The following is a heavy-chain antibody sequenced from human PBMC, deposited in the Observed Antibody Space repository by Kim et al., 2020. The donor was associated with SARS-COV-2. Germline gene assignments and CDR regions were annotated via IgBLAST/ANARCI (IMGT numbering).Heavy chain of an antibody. CDR2: INPNSGGT. J-gene: IGHJ4*02. D-gene: IGHD2-15*01. CDR1: GYTFTGYY. Sequence: ASVKVSCKASGYTFTGYYMHWVRQAPGQGLEWMGWINPNSGGTNYAQKFQGRVTMTRDTSISTAYMELSRLRSDDTAVYYCARDSEHIVVVVAATALDYWGQGTLVTVSS. V-gene: IGHV1-2*02. CDR3: ARDSEHIVVVVAATALDY.